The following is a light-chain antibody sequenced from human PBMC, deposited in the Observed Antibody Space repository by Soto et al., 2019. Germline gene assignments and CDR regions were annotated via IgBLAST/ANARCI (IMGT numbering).Light chain of an antibody. CDR1: QGLNNY. V-gene: IGKV1-9*01. CDR2: AVS. CDR3: QHLVAYPIT. Sequence: DIQLTQSPSFLSASVGDRVTITCRASQGLNNYVAWYQPKPGKAPNLLIYAVSILQSGVPSRFSGSGSGTEFTLTISSLQPEDFATYYCQHLVAYPITFGQGTRLEIK. J-gene: IGKJ5*01.